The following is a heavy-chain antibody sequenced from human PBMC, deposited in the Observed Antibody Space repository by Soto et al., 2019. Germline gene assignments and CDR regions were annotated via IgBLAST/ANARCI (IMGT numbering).Heavy chain of an antibody. Sequence: QLQLQESGPGLVKPSETLSLTCTVSGGSISSRSYYWGWIRQPPGKGLEWIGSLYYSGSTYYNPSLKGRGTLSVDTSNDQCTLKLRSVSAADTAVYYCSVAVADTSYYWGQGTLVTDSS. CDR2: LYYSGST. CDR3: SVAVADTSYY. J-gene: IGHJ4*02. V-gene: IGHV4-39*01. CDR1: GGSISSRSYY. D-gene: IGHD6-19*01.